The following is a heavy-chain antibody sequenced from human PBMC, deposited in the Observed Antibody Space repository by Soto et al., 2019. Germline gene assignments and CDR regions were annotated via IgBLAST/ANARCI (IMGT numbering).Heavy chain of an antibody. Sequence: PSETLSLTCAVYGGSFSGYYCSWIRQPPGKGLEWIGEINHSGSTNYNPSLKSRVTISVDTSKNQFSLKLSSVTAADTAVYYCARGRGDVIWFDPWGQGTLVTVSS. V-gene: IGHV4-34*01. J-gene: IGHJ5*02. CDR2: INHSGST. D-gene: IGHD3-16*01. CDR1: GGSFSGYY. CDR3: ARGRGDVIWFDP.